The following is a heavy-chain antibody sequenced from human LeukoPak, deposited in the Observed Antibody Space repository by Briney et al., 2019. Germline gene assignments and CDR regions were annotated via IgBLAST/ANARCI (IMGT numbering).Heavy chain of an antibody. V-gene: IGHV3-7*01. Sequence: GGSLRLSCVASGFTFSSYWMSWVRQAPGKGLEWVASIRPDGSEDHGMDSVKGRFTISRDNADNSLYLQMNSLRSEDTAVYYCARGYCSSTSCPPLYGMDVWGKGTTVTVSS. CDR3: ARGYCSSTSCPPLYGMDV. CDR1: GFTFSSYW. D-gene: IGHD2-2*01. J-gene: IGHJ6*04. CDR2: IRPDGSED.